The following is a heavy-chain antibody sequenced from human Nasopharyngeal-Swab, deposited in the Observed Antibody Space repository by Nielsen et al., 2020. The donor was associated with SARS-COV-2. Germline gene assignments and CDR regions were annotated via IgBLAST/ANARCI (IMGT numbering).Heavy chain of an antibody. V-gene: IGHV1-8*01. D-gene: IGHD3-3*01. CDR3: ARASVAGPSTIFGVVDDAFDI. CDR1: GYTFTSYD. J-gene: IGHJ3*02. Sequence: ASVKVSCKASGYTFTSYDINWVRQATGQGLEWMGWMNPNSANTGYAQKFQGRVTMTRNTSISTAYMELSSLRSEDTAVYYCARASVAGPSTIFGVVDDAFDIWGQGTMVTVSS. CDR2: MNPNSANT.